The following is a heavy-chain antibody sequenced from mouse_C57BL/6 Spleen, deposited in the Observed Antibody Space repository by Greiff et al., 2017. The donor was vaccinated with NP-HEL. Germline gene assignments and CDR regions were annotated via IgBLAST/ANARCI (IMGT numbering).Heavy chain of an antibody. CDR1: GYAFSSYW. D-gene: IGHD3-3*01. Sequence: VQLQQSGAELVKPGASVKISCKASGYAFSSYWMNWVKQRPGKGLEWIGQIYPGDGDTNYNGKFKGKATLTADRSSSTAYMQLSSLTSEDSAVYFCARGGDLWYFDVWGTGTTVTVSS. V-gene: IGHV1-80*01. J-gene: IGHJ1*03. CDR2: IYPGDGDT. CDR3: ARGGDLWYFDV.